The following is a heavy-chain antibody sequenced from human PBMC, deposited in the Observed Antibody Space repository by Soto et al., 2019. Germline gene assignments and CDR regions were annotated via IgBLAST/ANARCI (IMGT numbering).Heavy chain of an antibody. CDR1: GGTFSSYA. Sequence: QVQLVQSGAEVKKPGSSVKVSCKASGGTFSSYAISWGGKAPGQGLGGMGGFIPIFRTADYAQKFQGRVTITADESTSTAYMELSSLRSEDTAVYYCASVETQRYYYGMDVWGQGTTVTVSS. CDR3: ASVETQRYYYGMDV. V-gene: IGHV1-69*12. CDR2: FIPIFRTA. J-gene: IGHJ6*02. D-gene: IGHD2-15*01.